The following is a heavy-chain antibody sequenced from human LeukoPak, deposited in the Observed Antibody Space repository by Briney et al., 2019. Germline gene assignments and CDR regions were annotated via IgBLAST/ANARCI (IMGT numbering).Heavy chain of an antibody. Sequence: GGSLRLSCAASGFIFSSYSMNWVRQAPGKGLEWVSSISSSSRSYTYYADSVKGRFTISRDNAKNSLYLQMNSLRAEDTAVYYCAREHSGYDFPGRDYYYMDVWGKGTTVTVSS. D-gene: IGHD5-12*01. CDR1: GFIFSSYS. CDR2: ISSSSRSYT. CDR3: AREHSGYDFPGRDYYYMDV. V-gene: IGHV3-21*01. J-gene: IGHJ6*03.